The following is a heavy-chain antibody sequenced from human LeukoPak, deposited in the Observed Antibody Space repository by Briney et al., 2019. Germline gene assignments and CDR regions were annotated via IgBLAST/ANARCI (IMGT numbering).Heavy chain of an antibody. Sequence: GGSLRLSCAASGFTFDDYGMSWVRQAPGKGLEWVSGINWNGGSTGYADSVKGRFTISRDNAKNSLYLQMNSLRAEDTAVYYCASEAYYYDSSDYYFPGSFDYWGQGTLVTVSS. V-gene: IGHV3-20*04. CDR1: GFTFDDYG. D-gene: IGHD3-22*01. CDR2: INWNGGST. J-gene: IGHJ4*02. CDR3: ASEAYYYDSSDYYFPGSFDY.